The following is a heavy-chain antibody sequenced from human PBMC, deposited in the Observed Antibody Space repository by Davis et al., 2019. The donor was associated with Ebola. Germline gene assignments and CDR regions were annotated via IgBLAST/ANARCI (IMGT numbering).Heavy chain of an antibody. J-gene: IGHJ4*02. CDR2: IDTDGSTT. CDR1: DFTFSSYW. CDR3: ARDVAGRAGY. Sequence: PGGSLSLSCVASDFTFSSYWFHWVRHAPGKGLEWVSRIDTDGSTTNYADSVRGRFTISRDNAKNTLFLQMNSLRADGTAVYYCARDVAGRAGYWGQGTLVTVSS. D-gene: IGHD1-14*01. V-gene: IGHV3-74*01.